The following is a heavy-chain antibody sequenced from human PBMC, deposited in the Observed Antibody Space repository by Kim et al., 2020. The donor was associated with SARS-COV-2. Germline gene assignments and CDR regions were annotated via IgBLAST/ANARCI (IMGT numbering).Heavy chain of an antibody. CDR3: TTDIQGP. Sequence: DSGTTDYAAPVKGRFTISRDDSKNTLYLQMNSLKTEDTAVYYCTTDIQGPWGQGTLVTVSS. V-gene: IGHV3-15*01. CDR2: DSGTT. J-gene: IGHJ5*02.